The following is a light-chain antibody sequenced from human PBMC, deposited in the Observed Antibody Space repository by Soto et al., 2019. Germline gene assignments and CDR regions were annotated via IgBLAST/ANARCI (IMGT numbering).Light chain of an antibody. CDR3: QQYRSYPWT. Sequence: DIPMTQSPSTLSAAEGDRVTITCRASQSVSAWLAWYQQKPGKAPKLLIYKASTLETGVPSRFSGSGYGAEFTLTISSLQPDDLGIYYCQQYRSYPWTFGQGTKVEIK. CDR1: QSVSAW. CDR2: KAS. V-gene: IGKV1-5*03. J-gene: IGKJ1*01.